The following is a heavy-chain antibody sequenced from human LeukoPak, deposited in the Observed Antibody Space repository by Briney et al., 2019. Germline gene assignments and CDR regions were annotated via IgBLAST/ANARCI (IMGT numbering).Heavy chain of an antibody. CDR3: TRAGYSSGFDS. CDR1: GFTFSGYW. D-gene: IGHD6-19*01. V-gene: IGHV3-74*03. Sequence: GGSLRLSCAASGFTFSGYWMHWVRQAPGKGLVWVSRINSDGYSITYADSVKGRFPISRDNAKNTLYLQMNSLIAEETAVYFCTRAGYSSGFDSWGQGPLDSVSS. J-gene: IGHJ5*01. CDR2: INSDGYSI.